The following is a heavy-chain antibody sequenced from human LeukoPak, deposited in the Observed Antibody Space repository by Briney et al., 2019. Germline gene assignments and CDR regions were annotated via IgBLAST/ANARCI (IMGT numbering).Heavy chain of an antibody. CDR2: ISATGGST. CDR3: AKRHCRGGTCYSDSYYLDV. D-gene: IGHD2-15*01. CDR1: GFAFSTYA. V-gene: IGHV3-23*01. J-gene: IGHJ6*03. Sequence: GGSLRLSCAASGFAFSTYAMSWVRQAPGKGLGWVSGISATGGSTYSADSVKGRFTISRDNSKNTLILQMNNLRVEDTALYYCAKRHCRGGTCYSDSYYLDVWGKGTTVTVSS.